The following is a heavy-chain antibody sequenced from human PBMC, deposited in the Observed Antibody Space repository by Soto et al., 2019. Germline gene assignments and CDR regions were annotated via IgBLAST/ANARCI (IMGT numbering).Heavy chain of an antibody. J-gene: IGHJ5*02. CDR2: IVVGSGNT. Sequence: ASVKVSCKASGFTFTSSAVQWVRQARGQRLEWIGWIVVGSGNTNYAQKFQERVTITRDMSTSTAYMELSSLRSEDTAVYYCAAVVYGGNSGPHWFDPWGQGTLVTV. V-gene: IGHV1-58*01. CDR3: AAVVYGGNSGPHWFDP. D-gene: IGHD2-21*02. CDR1: GFTFTSSA.